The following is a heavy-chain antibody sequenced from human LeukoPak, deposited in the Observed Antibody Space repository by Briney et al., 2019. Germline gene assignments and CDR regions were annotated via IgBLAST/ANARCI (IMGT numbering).Heavy chain of an antibody. CDR1: DYTFTNYG. D-gene: IGHD2-2*02. V-gene: IGHV1-18*01. CDR3: ARHGCTSCYIDY. Sequence: ASVKVSCKASDYTFTNYGVTWVRQAPGQGLEWMGWISTSSGNTNYAQKFQDRVTMTTDTSTSTAYMELRGLKSDDTALYYCARHGCTSCYIDYWGQGTQVIVSS. J-gene: IGHJ4*02. CDR2: ISTSSGNT.